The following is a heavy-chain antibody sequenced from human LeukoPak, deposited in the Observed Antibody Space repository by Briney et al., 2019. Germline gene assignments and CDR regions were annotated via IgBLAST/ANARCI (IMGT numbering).Heavy chain of an antibody. J-gene: IGHJ4*02. CDR3: ARDQDFGVVPFDY. CDR1: GFTFSSYS. CDR2: ISSSSSYI. V-gene: IGHV3-21*01. Sequence: GGSLRLSCAASGFTFSSYSMNWVRQAPGKGLEWVSSISSSSSYIYYADSVKGRFTISRGNAKNSLYLQMNSLRAEDTAVYYCARDQDFGVVPFDYWGQGTLATVSS. D-gene: IGHD3-3*01.